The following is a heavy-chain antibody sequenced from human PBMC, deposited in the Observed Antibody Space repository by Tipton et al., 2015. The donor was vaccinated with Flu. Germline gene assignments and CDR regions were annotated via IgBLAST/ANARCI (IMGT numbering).Heavy chain of an antibody. CDR3: TKANIAKTGEDYFDY. CDR1: GFTFDDYA. Sequence: SLRLSCAASGFTFDDYAMHWVRQAPGKGLEWVSGISWNSGSILYADSVRGRFTISRDNAKNSLFLQMNSLRAEDTAFYYCTKANIAKTGEDYFDYWGQGILVTVSS. V-gene: IGHV3-9*01. J-gene: IGHJ4*02. CDR2: ISWNSGSI. D-gene: IGHD3-16*01.